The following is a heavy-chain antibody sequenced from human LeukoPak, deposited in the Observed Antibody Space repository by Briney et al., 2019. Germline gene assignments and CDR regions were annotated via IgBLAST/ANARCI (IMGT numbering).Heavy chain of an antibody. CDR1: GYTFTKHG. CDR2: INTNAENP. D-gene: IGHD6-19*01. Sequence: ASVTLSCKASGYTFTKHGMNWVRQAPGQGLEWMAWINTNAENPTYAPGFTGRFVFSLDTSVSTAYLQITSLKAEDTAVYYCARDLSHGWLVQGDSAFNVWGQGTMVTVSS. J-gene: IGHJ3*01. CDR3: ARDLSHGWLVQGDSAFNV. V-gene: IGHV7-4-1*02.